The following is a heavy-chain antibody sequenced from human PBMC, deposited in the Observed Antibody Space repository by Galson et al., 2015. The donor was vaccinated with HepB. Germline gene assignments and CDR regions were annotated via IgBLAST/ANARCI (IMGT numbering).Heavy chain of an antibody. D-gene: IGHD3-3*01. CDR2: ISAYNGNT. Sequence: SVKVSCKASGYTFTSYGISWVRQAPGQGLEWMGWISAYNGNTNYAQKLQGRVTMTTDTSTSTAYMELRSLRSDDTAVYYCARDFWSGYYTDQYYYYYMDVWGKGTTVTVSS. J-gene: IGHJ6*03. CDR3: ARDFWSGYYTDQYYYYYMDV. CDR1: GYTFTSYG. V-gene: IGHV1-18*01.